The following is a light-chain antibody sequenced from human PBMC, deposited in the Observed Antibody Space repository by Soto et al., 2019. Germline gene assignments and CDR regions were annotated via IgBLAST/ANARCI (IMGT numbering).Light chain of an antibody. CDR2: ATS. J-gene: IGKJ1*01. Sequence: ETVLTQSPGTLSLSPGERVTLSCRASQSVNTRYLAWHQQKPGQAPRLLIYATSSRATGIPDRFSGSGSGTDFTLTISSLEPEDFAVYYCQQYGSAPWTFGQGTKVEVK. CDR1: QSVNTRY. CDR3: QQYGSAPWT. V-gene: IGKV3-20*01.